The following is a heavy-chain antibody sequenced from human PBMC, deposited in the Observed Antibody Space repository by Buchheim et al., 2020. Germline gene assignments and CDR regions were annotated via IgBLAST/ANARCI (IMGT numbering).Heavy chain of an antibody. D-gene: IGHD2-15*01. V-gene: IGHV3-33*01. CDR1: GFTFSSYG. J-gene: IGHJ4*02. Sequence: QVQLVESGGGVVQPGRSLRLSCAASGFTFSSYGMHWVRQAPGKGLEWVAVIWYDGSNKYYADSVKGRFTISRDNFKNTLSLQMNSLRAEDTAVYYCARALNAYCSGGSCYSDYWGQGTL. CDR3: ARALNAYCSGGSCYSDY. CDR2: IWYDGSNK.